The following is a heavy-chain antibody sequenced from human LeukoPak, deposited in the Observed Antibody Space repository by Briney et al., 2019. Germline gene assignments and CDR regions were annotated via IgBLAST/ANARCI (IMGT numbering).Heavy chain of an antibody. D-gene: IGHD3-16*02. CDR1: GYTFTSYD. CDR3: ARVLITFGGVIAMGDY. CDR2: INPSGGST. V-gene: IGHV1-46*01. J-gene: IGHJ4*02. Sequence: GASVKVSCKASGYTFTSYDINWVRQATGQGLEWMGIINPSGGSTTYAQKFQGRVTMTRDTSTSTVYMELNSLRSEDTAVYYCARVLITFGGVIAMGDYWGQGTLVTVSS.